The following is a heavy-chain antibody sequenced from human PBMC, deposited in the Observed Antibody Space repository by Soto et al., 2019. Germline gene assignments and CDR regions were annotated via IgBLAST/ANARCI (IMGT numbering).Heavy chain of an antibody. D-gene: IGHD3-9*01. V-gene: IGHV4-34*01. CDR3: ARESHDILTGPPWVWYFDL. CDR1: GGSFSGYY. Sequence: QVQLQQWGAGPLRPLETLSLTCGVSGGSFSGYYWAWIRQSPGKGLEWIGEINDRGSINYNPSLKRRVSISVDTSKNHYSLNLTSVTAANTAVHYCARESHDILTGPPWVWYFDLWGRGTLVTVSS. J-gene: IGHJ2*01. CDR2: INDRGSI.